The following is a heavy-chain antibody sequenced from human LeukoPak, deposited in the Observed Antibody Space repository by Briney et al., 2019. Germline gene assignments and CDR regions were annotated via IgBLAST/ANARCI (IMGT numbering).Heavy chain of an antibody. CDR3: TRNTVTVHFDY. CDR1: GFTFDDYA. V-gene: IGHV3-49*03. D-gene: IGHD4-17*01. CDR2: IRSKAFGGTP. J-gene: IGHJ4*02. Sequence: AGGCLRLSCSASGFTFDDYAVSWFRQAPGKGLEWVGFIRSKAFGGTPEYAASVRGRFTISRDDSKSIAYLQMNSLKTEDTAVYYCTRNTVTVHFDYWGQGTLVTVSS.